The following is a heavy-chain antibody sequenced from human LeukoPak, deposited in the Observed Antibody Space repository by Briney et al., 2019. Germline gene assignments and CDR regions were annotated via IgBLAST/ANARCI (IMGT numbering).Heavy chain of an antibody. Sequence: GGSLRLSCAASGFTFSSYAMSWVRQAPGKGLEWVSAISGSGGSTSYADSVKGRFTIFRENSKNTLYLQMNSLRAEDTAVYYCAKDDASSSWYGGVGGFDYWGQGTLVTVSS. CDR3: AKDDASSSWYGGVGGFDY. V-gene: IGHV3-23*01. CDR2: ISGSGGST. J-gene: IGHJ4*02. D-gene: IGHD6-13*01. CDR1: GFTFSSYA.